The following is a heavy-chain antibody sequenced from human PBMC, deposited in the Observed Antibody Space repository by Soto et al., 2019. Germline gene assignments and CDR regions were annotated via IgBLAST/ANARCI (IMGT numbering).Heavy chain of an antibody. J-gene: IGHJ3*02. Sequence: QVQLVESGGGVVQPGRSLRLSCAASGFTFRTYAMHWVRQAPGKGLEWMAVISYDGSSKTYAASVQGRFTISRDNSENTLYLQMNSLRAEDTAVYYCARRNYYHGGDYFNVAFDMWGQGAMVTVSS. CDR2: ISYDGSSK. CDR3: ARRNYYHGGDYFNVAFDM. CDR1: GFTFRTYA. V-gene: IGHV3-30-3*01. D-gene: IGHD3-22*01.